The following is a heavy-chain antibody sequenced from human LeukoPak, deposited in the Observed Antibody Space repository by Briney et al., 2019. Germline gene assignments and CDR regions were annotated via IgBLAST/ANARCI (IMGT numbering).Heavy chain of an antibody. V-gene: IGHV3-11*04. CDR1: GFTFSDYY. D-gene: IGHD2-2*02. Sequence: GGSLRLSCSASGFTFSDYYMSWIRQAPGKGLEWVSYISSSGSTIYYADSVKGRFTISRDNAKNSLYLQMTSLRAEDTAVYYCARDGQTDIVVVPAAIGSIRNYYYYYMDVGSKGTTVTVSS. J-gene: IGHJ6*03. CDR3: ARDGQTDIVVVPAAIGSIRNYYYYYMDV. CDR2: ISSSGSTI.